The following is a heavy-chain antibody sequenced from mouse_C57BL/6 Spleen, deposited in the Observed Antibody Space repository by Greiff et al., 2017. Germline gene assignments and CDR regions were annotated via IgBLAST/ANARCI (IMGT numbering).Heavy chain of an antibody. D-gene: IGHD2-5*01. J-gene: IGHJ1*03. Sequence: QVQLQQPGAELVMPGASVKLSCKASGYTFTSYWMHWVKQRPGQGLEWIGEIDPSDSYTNYNQKFKGKSTLTVDKSSSTAYMQLSSLTSEDSAVYYCYSNYGGDFDVWGTGTTVTVSS. CDR1: GYTFTSYW. V-gene: IGHV1-69*01. CDR3: YSNYGGDFDV. CDR2: IDPSDSYT.